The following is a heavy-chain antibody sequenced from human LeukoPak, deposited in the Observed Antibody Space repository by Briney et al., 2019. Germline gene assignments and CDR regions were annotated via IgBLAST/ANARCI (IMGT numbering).Heavy chain of an antibody. V-gene: IGHV3-64D*06. CDR2: IGISGVST. Sequence: AGSLTLSCSASGFTFTSYAMHWVRQAPGKGLEYVSAIGISGVSTYYADSVKGRFTISRDNSKNTLYLQMSTLRAEDTAVYYCVKGQMDYWGQGNLGSVSS. CDR1: GFTFTSYA. D-gene: IGHD5-24*01. J-gene: IGHJ4*02. CDR3: VKGQMDY.